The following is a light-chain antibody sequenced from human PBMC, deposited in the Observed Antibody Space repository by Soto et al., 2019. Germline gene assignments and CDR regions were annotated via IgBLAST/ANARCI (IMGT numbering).Light chain of an antibody. CDR3: QQYSKWPT. CDR1: QSVSAN. V-gene: IGKV3-15*01. J-gene: IGKJ1*01. Sequence: EMVMPQSPATLSVSPGERATLSCRASQSVSANLAWYQHKPGQAPRLLIYGASTRATGIPARFSGSGTGTDFTLTISSLQSEDFAVYYCQQYSKWPTFGRGTKVDIK. CDR2: GAS.